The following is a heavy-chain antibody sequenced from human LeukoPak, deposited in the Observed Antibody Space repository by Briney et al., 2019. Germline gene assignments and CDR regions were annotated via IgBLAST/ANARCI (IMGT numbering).Heavy chain of an antibody. CDR3: ARSKAVGGYPIDY. D-gene: IGHD3-16*02. CDR2: IYYSGST. J-gene: IGHJ4*02. Sequence: SETLSLTCTVSGGSISSYYWSWIRQPPGKGPEWIGYIYYSGSTNYNPSLKSRVTISVDTSKNQFSLKLSSVTAADTAVYYCARSKAVGGYPIDYWGQGTLVTVSS. CDR1: GGSISSYY. V-gene: IGHV4-59*01.